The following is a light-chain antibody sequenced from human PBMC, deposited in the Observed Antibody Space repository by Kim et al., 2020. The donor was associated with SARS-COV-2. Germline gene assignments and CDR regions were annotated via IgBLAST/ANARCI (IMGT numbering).Light chain of an antibody. V-gene: IGLV2-14*01. Sequence: QSALTQPASVSGSPGQSITISCTGTSSDVGGYNYVSWYQQHPGKAPKLMIYDVSKRPSGVSNRCSGSNSGNTASLTISGLQAEDEADYYCSSYTSSSRVFGGGTQLTVL. CDR2: DVS. CDR3: SSYTSSSRV. CDR1: SSDVGGYNY. J-gene: IGLJ3*02.